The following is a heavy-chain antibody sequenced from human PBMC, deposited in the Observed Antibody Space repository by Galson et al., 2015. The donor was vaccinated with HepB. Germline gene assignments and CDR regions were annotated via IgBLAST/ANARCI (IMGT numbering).Heavy chain of an antibody. Sequence: SLRLSCAASGFTFSSYGMHWVRQAPGKGLEWVAVISYDGSNKYYADSVKGRFTISRDNSKNTLYLQMNSLRAEDTAVYYCAKDSSQYDFWSGYYWSGPYSYGMDVWGQGTTVTVSS. D-gene: IGHD3-3*01. J-gene: IGHJ6*02. CDR2: ISYDGSNK. CDR3: AKDSSQYDFWSGYYWSGPYSYGMDV. CDR1: GFTFSSYG. V-gene: IGHV3-30*18.